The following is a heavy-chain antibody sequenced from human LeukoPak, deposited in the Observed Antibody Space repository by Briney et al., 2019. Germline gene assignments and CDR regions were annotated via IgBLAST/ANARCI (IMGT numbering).Heavy chain of an antibody. CDR3: AREGNRGYYPGY. Sequence: GGSLRLSCVASGFSFSNSWMTWVRRAPGKGLEWVANIKQGGSSKYYVDSVKGRFTISRDDAKNSLFLQMNSLRAEDTAVYYCAREGNRGYYPGYWGQGTLVTVSS. V-gene: IGHV3-7*01. J-gene: IGHJ4*02. D-gene: IGHD3-22*01. CDR1: GFSFSNSW. CDR2: IKQGGSSK.